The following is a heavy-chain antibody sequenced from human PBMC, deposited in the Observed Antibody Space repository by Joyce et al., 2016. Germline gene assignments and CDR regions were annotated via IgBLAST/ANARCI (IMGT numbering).Heavy chain of an antibody. CDR2: ISNDGKKK. D-gene: IGHD6-25*01. CDR1: GFTFRSYG. CDR3: AKDRETSAVLDF. Sequence: QAQLVESGGGVVQPGRSLRLSCAVSGFTFRSYGMHWVRQAQGKGLEWVAVISNDGKKKNYADSVKGRFTVSRDNSKKILSLQMNSLRPEDTAVYYCAKDRETSAVLDFWGQGTPVTVSS. V-gene: IGHV3-30*18. J-gene: IGHJ4*02.